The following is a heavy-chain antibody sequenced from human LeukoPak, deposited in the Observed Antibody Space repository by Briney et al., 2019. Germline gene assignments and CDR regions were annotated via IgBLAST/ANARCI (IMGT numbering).Heavy chain of an antibody. CDR3: AGDVNIATRWYYYMDV. Sequence: GGSLRLSCAASGFTVTDNYMSWIRQAPGKGLEWVSYISSSGSTIYYADSVKGRFTISRDNAKNSLYLQMNSLRAEDTAVYYCAGDVNIATRWYYYMDVWGKGTTVTVSS. D-gene: IGHD6-6*01. V-gene: IGHV3-11*04. CDR1: GFTVTDNY. J-gene: IGHJ6*03. CDR2: ISSSGSTI.